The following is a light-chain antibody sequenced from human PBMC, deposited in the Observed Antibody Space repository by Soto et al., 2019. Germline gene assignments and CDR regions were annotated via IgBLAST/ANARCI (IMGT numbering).Light chain of an antibody. CDR3: VRYMGSGIWV. CDR1: SGSVSTNYY. Sequence: QAVVTQEPSFSVSPGGTVTLTCGLSSGSVSTNYYPSWYQQTPGQAPRTLIYSTNTRSSGVPDRFSGSILGNKAALTITGAQADDESDYYCVRYMGSGIWVFGGGTQLTVL. J-gene: IGLJ3*02. V-gene: IGLV8-61*01. CDR2: STN.